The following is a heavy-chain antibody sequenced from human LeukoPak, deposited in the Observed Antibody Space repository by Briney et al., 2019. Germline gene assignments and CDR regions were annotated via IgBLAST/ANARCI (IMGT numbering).Heavy chain of an antibody. CDR2: TSSGGSIK. J-gene: IGHJ3*02. Sequence: GGSLRLSCAASRFTFSDYYMSWVRQAPGKGLGWVTYTSSGGSIKFYADSVKGRFSISRDSAKNSLYLEMNSLRAEDTAVYYCARVVRGGNSGYAFDIWGQGTMVTVSS. D-gene: IGHD4-23*01. CDR1: RFTFSDYY. CDR3: ARVVRGGNSGYAFDI. V-gene: IGHV3-11*01.